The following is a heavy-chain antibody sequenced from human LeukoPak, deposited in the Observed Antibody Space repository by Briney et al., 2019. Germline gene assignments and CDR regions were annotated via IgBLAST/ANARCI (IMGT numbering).Heavy chain of an antibody. J-gene: IGHJ4*02. Sequence: GGSLRLSCAASGFTFSSYSMNWVRQAPGKGLEWVSYISSSSSTIYYADSVKGRFTISRDNAKNSLYLQMNSLRAEDTAVYYCARDRDGYNADWGQGTLVTVSS. D-gene: IGHD5-24*01. CDR3: ARDRDGYNAD. CDR2: ISSSSSTI. CDR1: GFTFSSYS. V-gene: IGHV3-48*01.